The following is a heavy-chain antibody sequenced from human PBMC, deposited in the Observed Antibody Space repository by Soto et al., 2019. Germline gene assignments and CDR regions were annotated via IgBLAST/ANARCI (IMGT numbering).Heavy chain of an antibody. CDR3: ARPPPVMYYYDSSGYLDYFDY. CDR2: IYYSGST. V-gene: IGHV4-39*01. J-gene: IGHJ4*02. Sequence: XGTLCLTCTVSGGSISSTSYYWGWMRQPPGKGLEWIGSIYYSGSTYYNPSLKSRVTISVDTSKNQFSLKLSSVTAADTAVYYCARPPPVMYYYDSSGYLDYFDYWGQGTLVTVSS. D-gene: IGHD3-22*01. CDR1: GGSISSTSYY.